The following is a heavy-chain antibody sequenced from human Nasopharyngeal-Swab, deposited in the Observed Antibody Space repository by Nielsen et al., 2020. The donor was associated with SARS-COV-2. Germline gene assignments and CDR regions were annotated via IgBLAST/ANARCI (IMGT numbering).Heavy chain of an antibody. Sequence: GESLKISCAASGFTFSSYGMHWVRQAPGKGLEWVAVISHDGSNKYYADSVKGRFTISRDNSKNTLYLQMNSLRAEDTAVYYCAREYCSSTSCYFWGPDYYYGMDVWGQGTTVTVSS. CDR2: ISHDGSNK. D-gene: IGHD2-2*01. V-gene: IGHV3-30*03. CDR1: GFTFSSYG. J-gene: IGHJ6*02. CDR3: AREYCSSTSCYFWGPDYYYGMDV.